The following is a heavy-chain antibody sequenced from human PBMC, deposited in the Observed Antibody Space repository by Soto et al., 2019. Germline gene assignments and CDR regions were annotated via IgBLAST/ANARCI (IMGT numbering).Heavy chain of an antibody. Sequence: GGSLRLSCAGSGFIFSNHAIHWVRQAPGKGLEWVAVISYDGSNKNYADSVKGRFTISRDSSKNTLDLQMNSLRAEDTAVYYCTREYYAFWSAPLRGMEVWGQGTEVTVSS. J-gene: IGHJ6*02. CDR3: TREYYAFWSAPLRGMEV. CDR2: ISYDGSNK. V-gene: IGHV3-30-3*01. D-gene: IGHD3-3*01. CDR1: GFIFSNHA.